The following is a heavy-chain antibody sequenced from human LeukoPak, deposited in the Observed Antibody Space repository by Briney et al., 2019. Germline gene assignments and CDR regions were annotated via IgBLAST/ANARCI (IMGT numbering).Heavy chain of an antibody. D-gene: IGHD5-24*01. J-gene: IGHJ5*02. CDR3: ARGRDGYDYAGFDP. Sequence: ASVKVSCKASGYTFITNGISWVRQAPGQGFEWMGGISAYNGNADYAQKFRGRVTMTTDTSTNTAYMELRSQRFDHSADYYCARGRDGYDYAGFDPWGQGTRVTVSS. V-gene: IGHV1-18*04. CDR1: GYTFITNG. CDR2: ISAYNGNA.